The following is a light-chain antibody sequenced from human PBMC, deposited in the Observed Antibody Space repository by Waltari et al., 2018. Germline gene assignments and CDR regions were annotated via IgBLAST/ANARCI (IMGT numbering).Light chain of an antibody. CDR1: RPNIGAGSA. CDR2: GNS. Sequence: QSVLTQPPSVSGAPGQRVTISCPWTRPNIGAGSAVHWYQQLPGTVPKLLIYGNSNRPSGVPDRFSGSKSGTSASLAITGLQAEDEADYYCQSYDSSLSGVVFGGGTKLTVL. CDR3: QSYDSSLSGVV. J-gene: IGLJ2*01. V-gene: IGLV1-40*01.